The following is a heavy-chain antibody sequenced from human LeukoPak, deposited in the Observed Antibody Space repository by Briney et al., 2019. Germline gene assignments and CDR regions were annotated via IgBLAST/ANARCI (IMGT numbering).Heavy chain of an antibody. J-gene: IGHJ6*03. V-gene: IGHV3-30*04. Sequence: GGSLRLSCEASGFTFSTFPMHWVRQTPDKRLEWVAVISDDGRDTYYADSVKGRFTISRDNSKNTLYLQMNNLSPEDTAVVYCARVGRVSIYPSYMDVWGKGTTVTVSS. CDR1: GFTFSTFP. CDR2: ISDDGRDT. CDR3: ARVGRVSIYPSYMDV. D-gene: IGHD6-6*01.